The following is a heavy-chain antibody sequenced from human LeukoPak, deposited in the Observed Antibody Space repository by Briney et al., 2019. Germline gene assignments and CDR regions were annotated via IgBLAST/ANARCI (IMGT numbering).Heavy chain of an antibody. Sequence: GRSLRLSCAASGFTFSSYGMYWVRQAPGKGLEWVAVIWYDGSNKYYADSVKGRFTISRDNSKNTLYLQMNSLRAEDTAVYYCARDYLDWYFDLWGRGTLVTVSS. V-gene: IGHV3-33*01. CDR2: IWYDGSNK. CDR1: GFTFSSYG. CDR3: ARDYLDWYFDL. J-gene: IGHJ2*01.